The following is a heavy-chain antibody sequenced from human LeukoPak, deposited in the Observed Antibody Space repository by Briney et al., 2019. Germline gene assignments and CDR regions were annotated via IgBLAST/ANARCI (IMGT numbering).Heavy chain of an antibody. D-gene: IGHD3-10*01. J-gene: IGHJ4*02. CDR2: VYHSGIT. CDR3: ARGLRYYYGSGAFMGFGY. Sequence: PSETLSLTCTVSGGSITNTNYYWAWIRQPPGEGLEWIGSVYHSGITYYTPSLKSRVSISVDTSKNQFSLKLSSVTAADTAVYYCARGLRYYYGSGAFMGFGYWGQGTLVTVSS. V-gene: IGHV4-39*07. CDR1: GGSITNTNYY.